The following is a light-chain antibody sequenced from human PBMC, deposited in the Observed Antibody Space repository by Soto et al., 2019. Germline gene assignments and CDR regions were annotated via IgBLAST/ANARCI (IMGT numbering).Light chain of an antibody. CDR3: QQSYSTRLT. Sequence: DIQMTQSPSSLSASVGDRVTITCRASQSINTYLNWYQHKRGKAPKLLIYGASTLQSGVPSRFSGSGSGTDFTLTISSLQPEDFATYYCQQSYSTRLTFGGGTKVEIK. J-gene: IGKJ4*01. CDR2: GAS. V-gene: IGKV1-39*01. CDR1: QSINTY.